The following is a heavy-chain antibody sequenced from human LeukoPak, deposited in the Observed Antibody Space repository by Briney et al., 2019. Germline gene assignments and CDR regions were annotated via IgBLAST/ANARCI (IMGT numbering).Heavy chain of an antibody. D-gene: IGHD6-19*01. CDR1: GYTFTGCY. Sequence: ASVKGSCKASGYTFTGCYIHWVRQAPGQGLEWMGRIDPNRVDTNYAQKFHGRVTMTRDTSITTAYMELSRLTSDDAAVYYCARDRGWDAFDIWGQGTMVTVSS. J-gene: IGHJ3*02. CDR2: IDPNRVDT. V-gene: IGHV1-2*06. CDR3: ARDRGWDAFDI.